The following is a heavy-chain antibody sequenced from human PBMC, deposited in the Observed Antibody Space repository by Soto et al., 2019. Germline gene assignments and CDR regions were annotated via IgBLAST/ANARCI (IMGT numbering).Heavy chain of an antibody. CDR2: IWYDGSNK. Sequence: GGSLRLSCAASGFTFSSYGMHWVRQAPGKGLEWGAVIWYDGSNKYYADSVKGRFTISRDNSKNTLYLQMNSLRAEDTAVYYCAKKSSSWVDYWGQGTLVTVSS. CDR1: GFTFSSYG. V-gene: IGHV3-33*06. J-gene: IGHJ4*02. CDR3: AKKSSSWVDY. D-gene: IGHD6-13*01.